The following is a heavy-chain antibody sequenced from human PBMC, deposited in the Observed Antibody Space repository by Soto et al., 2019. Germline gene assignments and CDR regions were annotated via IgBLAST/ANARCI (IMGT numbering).Heavy chain of an antibody. CDR2: INPSGATT. V-gene: IGHV1-46*01. D-gene: IGHD2-2*01. CDR1: GYTFTIYY. J-gene: IGHJ4*02. Sequence: GASVKVSCKASGYTFTIYYVHWVRQAPGQGLEWMGIINPSGATTTYAQNFQGRVAMTRDTSTSTVYMELSSLRSEDTAVYYCARRDCFSSSCYFKYWGQGTLVTVSS. CDR3: ARRDCFSSSCYFKY.